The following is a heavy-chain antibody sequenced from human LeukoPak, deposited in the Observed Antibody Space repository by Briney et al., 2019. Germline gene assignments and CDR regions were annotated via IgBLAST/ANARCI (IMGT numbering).Heavy chain of an antibody. CDR1: GFTFSNRG. CDR2: MKQDGSVK. V-gene: IGHV3-7*03. J-gene: IGHJ4*02. Sequence: GGSLRLSCAGSGFTFSNRGMSWVRQAPGKGLEWVANMKQDGSVKYYVDSMKGRFTISRDNAKNSLYLQVSGLRAEDTAVYFCARIGYSSSSFDYWGQGVLVTVYS. D-gene: IGHD6-6*01. CDR3: ARIGYSSSSFDY.